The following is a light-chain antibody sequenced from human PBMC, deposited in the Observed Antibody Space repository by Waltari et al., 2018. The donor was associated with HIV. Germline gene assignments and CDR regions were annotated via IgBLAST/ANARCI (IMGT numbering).Light chain of an antibody. J-gene: IGLJ2*01. CDR3: TSYEGKNNLV. V-gene: IGLV2-8*01. CDR1: STDAPTYNY. CDR2: EVN. Sequence: QSALTQPPSASGSPGQSVTIPCTGTSTDAPTYNYVPWYQQHPGEAPKTLIYEVNKRPSGVPDRFSGSKSGNTASLTVSGLQADDEADYYCTSYEGKNNLVFGGGTKLTVL.